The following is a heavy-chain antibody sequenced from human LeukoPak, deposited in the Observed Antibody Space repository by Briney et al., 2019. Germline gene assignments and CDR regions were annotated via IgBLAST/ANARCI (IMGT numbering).Heavy chain of an antibody. Sequence: SETLSLTCTVSGASISDLGYYWSWIRQRPGEGLEWIGFFDYRGATYYNPSLKSRLTISLDTSKNQFSLNLSSVTAADTAVYYCARGLGITFGGVIVNTDYWGQGTLVTVSS. CDR3: ARGLGITFGGVIVNTDY. D-gene: IGHD3-16*02. V-gene: IGHV4-31*03. CDR2: FDYRGAT. J-gene: IGHJ4*02. CDR1: GASISDLGYY.